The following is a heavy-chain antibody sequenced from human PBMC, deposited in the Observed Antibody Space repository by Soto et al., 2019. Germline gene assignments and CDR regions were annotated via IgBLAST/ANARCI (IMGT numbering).Heavy chain of an antibody. V-gene: IGHV1-8*02. CDR3: ASVPAAMSDYYGMDV. J-gene: IGHJ6*02. CDR2: MNPNSGNT. CDR1: GYTFTSYY. D-gene: IGHD2-2*01. Sequence: ASVKVSCKASGYTFTSYYMHWVRQAPGQGLEWMGMMNPNSGNTGYAQKFQGRVTMTRNTSISTAYMELSSLRSEDTAVYYCASVPAAMSDYYGMDVWGQGTTVTVSS.